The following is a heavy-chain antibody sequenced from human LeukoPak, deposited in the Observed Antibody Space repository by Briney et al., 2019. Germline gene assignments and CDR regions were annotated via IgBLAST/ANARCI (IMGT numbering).Heavy chain of an antibody. J-gene: IGHJ4*02. V-gene: IGHV5-51*01. CDR2: IYPSDSDT. CDR3: VTLGGGSSWFFDY. CDR1: GFTFSNSW. D-gene: IGHD6-13*01. Sequence: GESLKISCKGSGFTFSNSWIGWVRQLPGKGLEWMGTIYPSDSDTRYSPSFQGRVTFSVDESIKTAYLQWSSLRASDTAMYYCVTLGGGSSWFFDYWGQGTQVTVSS.